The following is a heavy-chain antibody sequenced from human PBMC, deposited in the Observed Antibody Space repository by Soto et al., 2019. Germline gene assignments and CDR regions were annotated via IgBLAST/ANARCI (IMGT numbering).Heavy chain of an antibody. J-gene: IGHJ4*02. Sequence: EVQLLESGGGLAQPGGSLRLSCAASGFTFSSYAMSWVRQVPGKGLEWVTGISGSVGSTYYADSVKGRFTISRVNSKNTLFLQVSSLRADDTAVYYCAKDLVAYDFWKFDSWGQGTLVTVAS. CDR3: AKDLVAYDFWKFDS. D-gene: IGHD3-3*01. V-gene: IGHV3-23*01. CDR2: ISGSVGST. CDR1: GFTFSSYA.